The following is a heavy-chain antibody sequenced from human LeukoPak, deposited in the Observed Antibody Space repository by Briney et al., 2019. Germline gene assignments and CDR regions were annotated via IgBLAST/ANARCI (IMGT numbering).Heavy chain of an antibody. V-gene: IGHV1-18*01. CDR1: GYTFTSYG. Sequence: GASVKVSCKASGYTFTSYGISWVRQAPGQGLEWMGWISAYNGNTNYAQKLQGRVTMTTDTSTSTAYMELRSLRSDDTAVYYCARDPLAMVSPYYMDVWGKGTTVTVSS. J-gene: IGHJ6*03. CDR2: ISAYNGNT. CDR3: ARDPLAMVSPYYMDV. D-gene: IGHD5-18*01.